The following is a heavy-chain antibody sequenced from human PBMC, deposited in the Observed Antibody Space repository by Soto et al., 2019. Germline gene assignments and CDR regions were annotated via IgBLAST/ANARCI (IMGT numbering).Heavy chain of an antibody. CDR3: AHRHQMAGRGVAAFDI. J-gene: IGHJ3*02. D-gene: IGHD3-10*01. CDR1: DFSLSTSGVA. Sequence: SGPTLVNPTQTLTLTCTFSDFSLSTSGVAVGWIRQPPGKALEWLALIYWNDDKRYSPFLNNRLTITKDTSKNQVVLTMANVDPVDTDTYYCAHRHQMAGRGVAAFDISGQGTMVTVSS. CDR2: IYWNDDK. V-gene: IGHV2-5*01.